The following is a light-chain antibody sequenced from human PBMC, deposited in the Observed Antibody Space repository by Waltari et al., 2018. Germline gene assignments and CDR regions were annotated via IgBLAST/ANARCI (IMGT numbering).Light chain of an antibody. J-gene: IGKJ4*01. CDR3: QQRGDWPLT. Sequence: EIVLTQSPATLSLSPGERATLSCRASQSVSSYLAWYQQKPGQPPRLLIYDAFNRATGTPARFSGSGSGTDFTLTISSLEPEDFAIYYCQQRGDWPLTFGGGTKVEIK. CDR2: DAF. V-gene: IGKV3-11*01. CDR1: QSVSSY.